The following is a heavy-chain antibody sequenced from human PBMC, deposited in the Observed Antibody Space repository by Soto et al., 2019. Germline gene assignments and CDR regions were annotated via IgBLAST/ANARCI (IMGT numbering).Heavy chain of an antibody. CDR3: LSAGSAVS. D-gene: IGHD3-10*01. J-gene: IGHJ4*02. CDR2: INYDGSEK. CDR1: GFTLSNYW. Sequence: PGGSLRLSCAASGFTLSNYWMTWVRQAPGKGLEWVANINYDGSEKNYVDSVKGRFTISRDKTRNSLALQMNTLRAEDTAVYYCLSAGSAVSWGQGTMVTVSS. V-gene: IGHV3-7*05.